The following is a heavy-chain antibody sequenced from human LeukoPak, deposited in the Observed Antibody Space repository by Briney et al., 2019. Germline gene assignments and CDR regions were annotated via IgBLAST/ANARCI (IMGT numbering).Heavy chain of an antibody. J-gene: IGHJ3*02. CDR1: GFTVSSNY. CDR2: IYSGGST. Sequence: GGSLRLSCAASGFTVSSNYMSWVRQAPGKGLEWVSVIYSGGSTYYADSVKGRFTISRDNSKNTLYLQMNSLRAEDTAVYYCARDWSVGPNDAFDIWGQGTMDTVSS. D-gene: IGHD2-8*02. CDR3: ARDWSVGPNDAFDI. V-gene: IGHV3-66*01.